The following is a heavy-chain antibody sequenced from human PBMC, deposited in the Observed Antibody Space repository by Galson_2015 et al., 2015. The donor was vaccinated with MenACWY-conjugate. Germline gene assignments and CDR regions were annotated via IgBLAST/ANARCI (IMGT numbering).Heavy chain of an antibody. J-gene: IGHJ4*02. CDR1: GFTFSNYA. V-gene: IGHV3-23*01. CDR3: AKDKVPMATTRRDEY. Sequence: SLRLSCAASGFTFSNYAMSWVRQAPGKGLEWVSAISGSGGSTSYADSVKGRFTISRDNSKNTLHLQMNSLRVEDTAVYYCAKDKVPMATTRRDEYWGQGTLVTVSS. D-gene: IGHD5-24*01. CDR2: ISGSGGST.